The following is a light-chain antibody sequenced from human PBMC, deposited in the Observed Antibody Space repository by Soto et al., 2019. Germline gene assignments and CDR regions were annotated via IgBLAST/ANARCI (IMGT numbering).Light chain of an antibody. V-gene: IGKV1-16*01. Sequence: DIQMTQSPPSLSASVGDRVTITCRASQGIKNYLAWFQQKQGQAPKSLIYAASSLQSGVPSRFSGSGSGTYFTLTISSLQPEDFATYYCQQYTTYPLTFGRGTKLEIK. CDR2: AAS. J-gene: IGKJ2*01. CDR1: QGIKNY. CDR3: QQYTTYPLT.